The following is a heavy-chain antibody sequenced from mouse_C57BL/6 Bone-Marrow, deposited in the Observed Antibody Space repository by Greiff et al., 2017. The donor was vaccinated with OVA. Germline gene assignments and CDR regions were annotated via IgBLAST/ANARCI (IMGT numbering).Heavy chain of an antibody. D-gene: IGHD4-1*01. CDR1: GFTFSSYA. J-gene: IGHJ3*01. CDR2: ISDGGSYT. CDR3: ARDLTGIAY. V-gene: IGHV5-4*01. Sequence: EVQRVESGGGLVKPGGSLKLSCAASGFTFSSYAMSWVRQTPEKRLEWVATISDGGSYTYYPDNVKGRFTISRDNAKNNLYLQMSHLKSEDTAMYYCARDLTGIAYWGQGTLVTVSA.